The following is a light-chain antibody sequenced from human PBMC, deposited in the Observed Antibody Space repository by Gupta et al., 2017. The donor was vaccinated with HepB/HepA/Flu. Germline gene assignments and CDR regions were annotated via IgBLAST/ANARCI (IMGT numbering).Light chain of an antibody. J-gene: IGLJ2*01. CDR3: SSYARIDSIDGLV. CDR2: EVN. CDR1: SSDVGAHNY. Sequence: QSALTQPPSASGSSGQSVTISCTGTSSDVGAHNYVSWYQQHPGKAPKLMIYEVNKRPSGVPDRFSASKSGITASLTVSGLQTEDEADYYCSSYARIDSIDGLVFGGGTRLTVL. V-gene: IGLV2-8*01.